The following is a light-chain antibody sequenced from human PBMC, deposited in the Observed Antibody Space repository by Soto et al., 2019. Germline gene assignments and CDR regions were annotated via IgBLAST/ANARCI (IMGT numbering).Light chain of an antibody. V-gene: IGKV3-11*01. CDR3: QQRSNWPRLT. CDR1: QSVSSY. Sequence: IVLTQSPATLTLSPRERATISCRASQSVSSYLAWYQQKPGQAPSLLIYDASNRATGIPARFSGSGSGTDFTLTISSLEPEDFAGYYCQQRSNWPRLTFGGGTKVDIK. CDR2: DAS. J-gene: IGKJ4*01.